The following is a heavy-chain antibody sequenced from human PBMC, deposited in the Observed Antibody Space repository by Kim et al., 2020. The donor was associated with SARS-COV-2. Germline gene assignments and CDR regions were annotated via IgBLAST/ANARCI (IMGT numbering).Heavy chain of an antibody. V-gene: IGHV1-3*01. D-gene: IGHD3-16*01. CDR2: INAGNGNT. CDR3: AREDGDEGEVDY. Sequence: ASVKVSCKASGYTFTSYAMHWVRQAPGQRLEWMGWINAGNGNTKYSQKFQGRVTITRDTSASTAYMELSSLRSEDTAVYYCAREDGDEGEVDYWGQGTLVTVSS. J-gene: IGHJ4*02. CDR1: GYTFTSYA.